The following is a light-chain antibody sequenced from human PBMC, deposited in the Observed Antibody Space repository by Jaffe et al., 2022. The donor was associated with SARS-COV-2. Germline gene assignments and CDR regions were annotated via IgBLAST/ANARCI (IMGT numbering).Light chain of an antibody. CDR1: RLGDGY. Sequence: SYELTQPPSVSVSPGQTATITCSGDRLGDGYTSWYQQKPGQSPILVIYHDTKRPSGIPERFSGSNSGSTATLTISGTQAMDEADYYCQAWDSSTVYVFGTGTKVTVL. CDR3: QAWDSSTVYV. V-gene: IGLV3-1*01. CDR2: HDT. J-gene: IGLJ1*01.